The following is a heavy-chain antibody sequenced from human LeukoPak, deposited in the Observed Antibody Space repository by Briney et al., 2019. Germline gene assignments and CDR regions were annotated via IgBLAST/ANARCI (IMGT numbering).Heavy chain of an antibody. D-gene: IGHD6-19*01. Sequence: GGSLRLSCVASGFTFRSYTMNWVRQTPGKGLEWGFRISGSGINTYYSASEKGRFTISRDNSTDSVFLQMNSLRLEDSAIYFCAKELSSDWYSPLDGGGQVTQVFVPA. J-gene: IGHJ4*02. CDR3: AKELSSDWYSPLDG. CDR1: GFTFRSYT. CDR2: ISGSGINT. V-gene: IGHV3-23*01.